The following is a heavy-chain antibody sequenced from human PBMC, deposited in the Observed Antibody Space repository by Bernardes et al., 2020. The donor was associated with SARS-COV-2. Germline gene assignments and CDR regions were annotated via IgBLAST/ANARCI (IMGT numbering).Heavy chain of an antibody. CDR2: ISGYNGDT. Sequence: ASVKVSCMASGYTFSSYGISWVRQAPGQGLEWMGWISGYNGDTNYDQKFQDRLTMTTDTSTTTAYMELRSLTSDDTAVYYCATVVGYSYGGGWFDPWGQGTLVTVSS. V-gene: IGHV1-18*01. D-gene: IGHD5-18*01. J-gene: IGHJ5*02. CDR1: GYTFSSYG. CDR3: ATVVGYSYGGGWFDP.